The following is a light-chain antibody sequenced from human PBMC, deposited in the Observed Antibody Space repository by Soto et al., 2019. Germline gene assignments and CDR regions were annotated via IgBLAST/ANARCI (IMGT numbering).Light chain of an antibody. Sequence: EIVLTQSPGTLSLSPGERATLSCRASQNIGSSNVAWYQHKPGQAPRLLIYDASNRATGIPARFSGSGSGTDFTLTISSLEAEDFAVYYCQQRSIWPLTFGQGTRLEIK. CDR1: QNIGSSN. CDR3: QQRSIWPLT. J-gene: IGKJ5*01. CDR2: DAS. V-gene: IGKV3-11*01.